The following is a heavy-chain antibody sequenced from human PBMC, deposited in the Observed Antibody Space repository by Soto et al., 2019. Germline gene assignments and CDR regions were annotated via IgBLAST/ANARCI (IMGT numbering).Heavy chain of an antibody. J-gene: IGHJ6*02. D-gene: IGHD6-19*01. CDR2: ISGYNGNT. CDR1: GYTFSNYG. CDR3: SRFIMVGGWFDPNYYHGMDV. Sequence: QVQLVRSGAEVKKPGASVTVSCKTSGYTFSNYGINWVRQAPGQGLEWMGWISGYNGNTNYAQTVQGRVTMTTDTSTGTVYMELRSLISDDTAIYYCSRFIMVGGWFDPNYYHGMDVWGQGTTVTVSS. V-gene: IGHV1-18*01.